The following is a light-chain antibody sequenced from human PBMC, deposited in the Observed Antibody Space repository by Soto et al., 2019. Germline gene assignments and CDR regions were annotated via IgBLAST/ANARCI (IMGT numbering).Light chain of an antibody. Sequence: EIVLTQSPATLSLSPGEIATLSCRASQSVSSYLAWYQQKPGQAPRLLIYDASNRATGIPARFSGSGSGTDFTLTISSLEPEDFAVYYCQQRSNWTPYTFGQGTKLEI. V-gene: IGKV3-11*01. J-gene: IGKJ2*01. CDR3: QQRSNWTPYT. CDR2: DAS. CDR1: QSVSSY.